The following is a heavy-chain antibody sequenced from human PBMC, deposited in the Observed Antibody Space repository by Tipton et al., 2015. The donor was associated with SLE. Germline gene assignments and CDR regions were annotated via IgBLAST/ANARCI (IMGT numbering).Heavy chain of an antibody. J-gene: IGHJ4*02. CDR3: ARGSGIAVAGRYYFDY. D-gene: IGHD6-19*01. V-gene: IGHV4-39*07. Sequence: TLSLTCTVSGGSISSSSYYWGWIRQPPGKGLEWIGSIYYSGSTNYNPSLKSRVTISVDTSKNQFSLKLSSVTAADTAVYYCARGSGIAVAGRYYFDYWGQGTLVTVSS. CDR2: IYYSGST. CDR1: GGSISSSSYY.